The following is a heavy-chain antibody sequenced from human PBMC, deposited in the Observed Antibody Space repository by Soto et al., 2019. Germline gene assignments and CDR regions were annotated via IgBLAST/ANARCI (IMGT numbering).Heavy chain of an antibody. CDR3: ARDQNGDRNWNYYYMDV. V-gene: IGHV3-48*01. CDR1: GFTFSSYS. D-gene: IGHD4-17*01. Sequence: GGSLRLSCAASGFTFSSYSMNWVRQAPGKGLEWVSYISSSSSTIYYADSVKGRFTISRDNAKNSLYLQMNSLRAEDTAVYYCARDQNGDRNWNYYYMDVWGKGTTVTVSS. J-gene: IGHJ6*03. CDR2: ISSSSSTI.